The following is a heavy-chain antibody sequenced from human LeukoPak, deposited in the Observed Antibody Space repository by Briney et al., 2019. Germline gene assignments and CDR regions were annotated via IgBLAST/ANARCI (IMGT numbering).Heavy chain of an antibody. D-gene: IGHD3-3*01. J-gene: IGHJ6*03. CDR2: IIPIFGTA. V-gene: IGHV1-69*01. CDR3: ARRSDYDFWSGIEGYYYYMDV. Sequence: SVKVSCKASGGTFSSYAISWVRQAPGQGLEWMGGIIPIFGTANYAQKFQGRVTITADESTSTAYMELSSLRSEDTAVYYCARRSDYDFWSGIEGYYYYMDVWGKGTTVTVSS. CDR1: GGTFSSYA.